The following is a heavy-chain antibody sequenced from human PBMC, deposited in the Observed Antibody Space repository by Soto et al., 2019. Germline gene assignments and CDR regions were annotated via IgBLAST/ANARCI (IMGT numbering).Heavy chain of an antibody. CDR2: MSYDGTNK. CDR3: AKEVGYYGSGEKYHFDY. D-gene: IGHD3-10*01. CDR1: GFTLGNHA. J-gene: IGHJ4*02. V-gene: IGHV3-30-3*02. Sequence: LRLSCAASGFTLGNHAVHWVRQAPGKGLEWVALMSYDGTNKYYSDSVKGRFIISRDSSKNTLYLQMSSLKTDDTALYYCAKEVGYYGSGEKYHFDYWGQGTLVTVSS.